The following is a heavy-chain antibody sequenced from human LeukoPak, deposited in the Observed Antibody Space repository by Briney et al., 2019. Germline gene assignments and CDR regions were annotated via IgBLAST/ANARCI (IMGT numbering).Heavy chain of an antibody. CDR1: GFTFSKFP. CDR2: ISASGDVT. D-gene: IGHD2-2*01. V-gene: IGHV3-23*01. CDR3: ARKAAAAHDAFDI. J-gene: IGHJ3*02. Sequence: GGSLRLSCAASGFTFSKFPMGWVRQAPGRGLEWVSAISASGDVTFYADSLRGRFTISRDNAKNSLYLQMHSLRAEDTALYYCARKAAAAHDAFDIWGQGTVVTVSS.